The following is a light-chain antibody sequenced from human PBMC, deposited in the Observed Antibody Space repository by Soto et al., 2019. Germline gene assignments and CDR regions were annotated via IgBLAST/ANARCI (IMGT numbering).Light chain of an antibody. V-gene: IGKV1-12*01. J-gene: IGKJ2*02. Sequence: DIQMTQSPSSVSASVGDRVTITCRASQGISSRLAWYQQKPGKAPKLLIYAASDLQAEVPSRFSGSGSGTDFTLTISSLQAEDFATYYCLQDHDYQWTFGQGTKVDIK. CDR3: LQDHDYQWT. CDR2: AAS. CDR1: QGISSR.